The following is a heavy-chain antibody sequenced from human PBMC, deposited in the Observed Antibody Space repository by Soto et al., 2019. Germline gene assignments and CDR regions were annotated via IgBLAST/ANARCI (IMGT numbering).Heavy chain of an antibody. Sequence: QVQLVQSGAEVKKPGASVKCSCKASGYTFPSYDINWVRQATGQGLEWMGWMNPNSGKTGHAQKLEGRVTMTRNTSISTAHMELSSLGSEDTAVYYCARTRGGDHVDSWGQGTLGCVSS. CDR3: ARTRGGDHVDS. CDR2: MNPNSGKT. V-gene: IGHV1-8*01. D-gene: IGHD4-17*01. J-gene: IGHJ4*02. CDR1: GYTFPSYD.